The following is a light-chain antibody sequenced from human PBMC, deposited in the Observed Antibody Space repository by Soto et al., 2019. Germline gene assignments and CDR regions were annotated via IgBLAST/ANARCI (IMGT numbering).Light chain of an antibody. V-gene: IGKV1-5*03. CDR3: QHYNSYSEA. J-gene: IGKJ1*01. CDR1: QSVSGW. Sequence: DIQMSQSPSTLSASVGDTVTVTCRASQSVSGWLAWYQQKPGEAPKLLIYNASTLKSGVPSRFSGSGSGTEFTLTISSLQPDDFATYYCQHYNSYSEAFGQGTKVDIK. CDR2: NAS.